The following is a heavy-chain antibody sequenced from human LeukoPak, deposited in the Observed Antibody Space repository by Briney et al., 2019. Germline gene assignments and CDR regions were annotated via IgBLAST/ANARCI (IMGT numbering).Heavy chain of an antibody. V-gene: IGHV3-33*01. D-gene: IGHD7-27*01. Sequence: PGGSLRLSCAASGFTFSSYGMHWVRQAPGKGLEWVAVIWFDGSNKYCADSVKGRFTISRDNSKNTLYLQMNSLRAEDTAVYYCARDRDWGCSYCSYWGQGTLVTVSS. CDR3: ARDRDWGCSYCSY. CDR2: IWFDGSNK. CDR1: GFTFSSYG. J-gene: IGHJ4*02.